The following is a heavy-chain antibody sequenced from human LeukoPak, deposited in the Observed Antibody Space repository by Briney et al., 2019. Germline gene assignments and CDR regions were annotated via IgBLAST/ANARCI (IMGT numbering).Heavy chain of an antibody. Sequence: PGGSLRLSCAASGFTFSSYGINWVRQAPGKGLDWISYISSSTSIIYYADSVKGRFTVSRDNAKNSLYLQMNSLRAEDTAVYYCAELGITMIGGVWGKGTTVTISS. CDR3: AELGITMIGGV. J-gene: IGHJ6*04. CDR1: GFTFSSYG. CDR2: ISSSTSII. D-gene: IGHD3-10*02. V-gene: IGHV3-48*01.